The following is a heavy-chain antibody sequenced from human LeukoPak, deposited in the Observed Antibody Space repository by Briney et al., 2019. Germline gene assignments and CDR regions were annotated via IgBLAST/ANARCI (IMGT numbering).Heavy chain of an antibody. J-gene: IGHJ4*02. V-gene: IGHV1-2*06. CDR3: ARDLIVGATTYLDY. Sequence: ASVKVSCKASGYTFTGYYMHWVRQAPGQGLEWMGRINPNSGGTNYAQKFQGRVTMTRDTSISAAYMELSRLSSDDTAVYYCARDLIVGATTYLDYWGQGTLVTVSS. CDR2: INPNSGGT. CDR1: GYTFTGYY. D-gene: IGHD1-26*01.